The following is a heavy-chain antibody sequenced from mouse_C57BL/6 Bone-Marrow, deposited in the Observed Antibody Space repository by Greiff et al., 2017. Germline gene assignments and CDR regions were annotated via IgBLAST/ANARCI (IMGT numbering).Heavy chain of an antibody. CDR2: IDPSDSYT. CDR1: GYTFTSYW. J-gene: IGHJ4*01. CDR3: ASRLYDGYGYYAMDY. D-gene: IGHD2-2*01. V-gene: IGHV1-59*01. Sequence: QVHVKQPGAELVRPGTSVTLSCKASGYTFTSYWMHWVKQRPGQGLEWIGVIDPSDSYTNYNQKFKGKATLTVDTSSSTSYMQLSSLTSEDSAVYYCASRLYDGYGYYAMDYWGQGTSVTVSS.